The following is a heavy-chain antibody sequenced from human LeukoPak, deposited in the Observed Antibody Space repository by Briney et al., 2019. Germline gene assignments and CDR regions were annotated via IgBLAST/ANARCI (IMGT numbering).Heavy chain of an antibody. Sequence: GGSLRLSCAASGFTFSSYAMSWVRQAPGKGLEWVSAISGTGGSTYYPDSVRGRFTISRDNSKNTLYLQMNGLRAEDTAVYYCAKDLYGHNTYSIHQSVHASWGQGTLVTVSS. V-gene: IGHV3-23*01. D-gene: IGHD5-24*01. CDR3: AKDLYGHNTYSIHQSVHAS. CDR1: GFTFSSYA. CDR2: ISGTGGST. J-gene: IGHJ5*02.